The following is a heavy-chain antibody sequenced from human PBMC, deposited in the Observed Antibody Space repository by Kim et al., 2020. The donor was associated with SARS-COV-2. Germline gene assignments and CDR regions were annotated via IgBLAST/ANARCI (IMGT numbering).Heavy chain of an antibody. CDR3: AREYYYGSGSVGY. D-gene: IGHD3-10*01. CDR1: GGSISSGGYY. V-gene: IGHV4-31*03. Sequence: SETLSLTCTVSGGSISSGGYYWSWIRQLPGKGLEWIGYIYYSGSTYYNPSLKSRVTISVDTSKNQFSLKLSSVTAADTAVYYCAREYYYGSGSVGYWGQGTLVTVSS. J-gene: IGHJ4*02. CDR2: IYYSGST.